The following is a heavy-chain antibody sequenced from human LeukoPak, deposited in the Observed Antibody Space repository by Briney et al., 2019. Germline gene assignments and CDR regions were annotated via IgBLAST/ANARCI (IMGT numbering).Heavy chain of an antibody. V-gene: IGHV3-48*04. CDR1: GFTLNSYS. Sequence: GGSLTVSCAASGFTLNSYSMNWVRQAPGKGLGWVSYISSSGSTIYYADSVQGRFTISRDTAKNSLYLQMNSLRAEDTAVYYCARDDGDILTGYHNWFDLWAQGTLVPVST. CDR3: ARDDGDILTGYHNWFDL. J-gene: IGHJ5*02. CDR2: ISSSGSTI. D-gene: IGHD3-9*01.